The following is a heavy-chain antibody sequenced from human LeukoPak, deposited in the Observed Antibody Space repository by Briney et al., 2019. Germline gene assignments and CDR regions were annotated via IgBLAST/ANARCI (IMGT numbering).Heavy chain of an antibody. CDR3: ARDGAWAFDI. CDR2: IYTTGST. D-gene: IGHD3-16*01. CDR1: GGSISSGGYS. J-gene: IGHJ3*02. Sequence: PSQTLSLTCAVSGGSISSGGYSWSWIRQPAGKGLEWIGRIYTTGSTNYNPSLKSRVTVSLDTPKNQFSLNLTSVTAADTAVYYRARDGAWAFDIWGQGTMVTVSS. V-gene: IGHV4-61*02.